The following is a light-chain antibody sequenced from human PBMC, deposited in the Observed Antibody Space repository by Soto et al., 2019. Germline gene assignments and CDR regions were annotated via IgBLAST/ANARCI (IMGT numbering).Light chain of an antibody. V-gene: IGLV2-14*01. CDR3: SSYTTSSTPSYV. J-gene: IGLJ1*01. Sequence: QSVLAQPASVSGSPGQSITISCSGSSIDVGDNNYVSWYQHHPGKAPKLIIYEVSNRPSGVSNRFSGSSSDNTASLTISGLLPDDEADYYCSSYTTSSTPSYVFGTGTKLTV. CDR1: SIDVGDNNY. CDR2: EVS.